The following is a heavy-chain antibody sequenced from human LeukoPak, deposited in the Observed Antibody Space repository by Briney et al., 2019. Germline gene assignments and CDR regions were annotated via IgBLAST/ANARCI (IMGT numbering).Heavy chain of an antibody. J-gene: IGHJ6*03. CDR1: GYSISSGYY. D-gene: IGHD6-6*01. CDR2: IKQDGSEK. Sequence: PSETLSLTCTVSGYSISSGYYWGWVRQAPGKGLEWVANIKQDGSEKYYVDSVKGRFTISRDNAKNSLYLQMNSQRAEDTAVYYCARDGHSSSGHSDYYYYMDVWGKGTTVTVSS. CDR3: ARDGHSSSGHSDYYYYMDV. V-gene: IGHV3-7*01.